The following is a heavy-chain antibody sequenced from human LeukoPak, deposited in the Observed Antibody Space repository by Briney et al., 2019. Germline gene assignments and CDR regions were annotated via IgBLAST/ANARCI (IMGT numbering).Heavy chain of an antibody. D-gene: IGHD3-3*01. CDR3: ARQNLYYDFWSGYSRDYYYMDV. J-gene: IGHJ6*03. CDR1: GLIFIHFW. CDR2: IRQDGSER. V-gene: IGHV3-7*01. Sequence: GGSLRLSCEASGLIFIHFWMSWVRQAPGKGLEWVASIRQDGSERYYVDSVKGRFNISRDNAKNSLYLQVNSLRVEDTAIYYCARQNLYYDFWSGYSRDYYYMDVWGKGTTVTVSS.